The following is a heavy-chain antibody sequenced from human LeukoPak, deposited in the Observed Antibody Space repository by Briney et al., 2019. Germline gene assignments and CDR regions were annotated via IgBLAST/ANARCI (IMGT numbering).Heavy chain of an antibody. J-gene: IGHJ5*02. D-gene: IGHD3-22*01. CDR2: ISAYNDYT. Sequence: ASVKVSCKASGYTFTSYGISWVRQAPGQGLEWVGWISAYNDYTNYAQKLQGRVTMTTDTSTSTAYMELRSLRSDDTAVYYCARAYDSSGYRWFDPWGQGTLVTVSS. CDR3: ARAYDSSGYRWFDP. V-gene: IGHV1-18*01. CDR1: GYTFTSYG.